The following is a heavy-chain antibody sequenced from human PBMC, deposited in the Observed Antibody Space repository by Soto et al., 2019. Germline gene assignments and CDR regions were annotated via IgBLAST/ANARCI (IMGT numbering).Heavy chain of an antibody. CDR3: ARDDIAAAGLIAFDP. Sequence: ASVKVSCKASGYAFTSYGISWVRQAPGQGLEWMGWISAYNGNTNYAQKLQGRVTMTTDTSTSTAYMELRSLRSDDTAVYYCARDDIAAAGLIAFDPWGQGTLVTVSS. V-gene: IGHV1-18*01. CDR1: GYAFTSYG. CDR2: ISAYNGNT. D-gene: IGHD6-13*01. J-gene: IGHJ5*02.